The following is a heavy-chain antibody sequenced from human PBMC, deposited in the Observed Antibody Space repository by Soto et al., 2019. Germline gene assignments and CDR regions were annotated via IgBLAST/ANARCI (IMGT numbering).Heavy chain of an antibody. J-gene: IGHJ4*02. V-gene: IGHV4-39*07. CDR3: ARRYGGTFDY. CDR2: IYYSGST. D-gene: IGHD2-15*01. Sequence: SETLSLTCTVSGGSVSSSSYSWGWIRQSPGKGLEWIGTIYYSGSTNYNPSLKSRVTISVDTSKNQFSLKLSSVTAADTAVYYCARRYGGTFDYWGQGTLVTVSS. CDR1: GGSVSSSSYS.